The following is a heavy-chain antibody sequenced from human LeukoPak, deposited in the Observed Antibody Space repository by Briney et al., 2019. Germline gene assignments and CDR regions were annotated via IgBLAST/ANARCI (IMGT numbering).Heavy chain of an antibody. CDR1: GFTFSSYA. J-gene: IGHJ4*02. CDR2: ISAGGGRT. V-gene: IGHV3-23*01. CDR3: AKRGHCSSTSCYTEA. Sequence: GGSLRLSCAASGFTFSSYAMTWVRHAPGKGLEWVSGISAGGGRTYYTDSVKGRFTISRDNSKNTLYLQMNSLRAEDTAIYYCAKRGHCSSTSCYTEAWGQGTLVTVSS. D-gene: IGHD2-2*02.